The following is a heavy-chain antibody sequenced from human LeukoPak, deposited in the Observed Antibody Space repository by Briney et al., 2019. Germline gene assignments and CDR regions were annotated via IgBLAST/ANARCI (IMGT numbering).Heavy chain of an antibody. D-gene: IGHD4/OR15-4a*01. CDR1: GFSFSIYG. J-gene: IGHJ3*01. Sequence: SGGSLRLSCVVSGFSFSIYGMHWVRQAPGKGLEWVAFISYDGNTEDYADSVKGRFSISRDNSRSTMYLHMSLRDDDTALCYCAREHYSYGANGHDGLDLWGQGTMVTVSS. V-gene: IGHV3-30*03. CDR3: AREHYSYGANGHDGLDL. CDR2: ISYDGNTE.